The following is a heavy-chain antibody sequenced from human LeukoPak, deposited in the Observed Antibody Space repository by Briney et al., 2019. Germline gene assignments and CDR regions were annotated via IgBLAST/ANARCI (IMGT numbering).Heavy chain of an antibody. CDR3: AKARRGNYYDSSGYYFDY. D-gene: IGHD3-22*01. CDR2: ISGSGSDI. CDR1: GFTFSDYY. V-gene: IGHV3-11*05. J-gene: IGHJ4*02. Sequence: GGSLRLSCATSGFTFSDYYMSWIRQAPGKGLEWLSYISGSGSDINYADSVKGRFTVSRDNAKNSLYLQMNSLRAEDTALYYCAKARRGNYYDSSGYYFDYWGQGTLVTVSS.